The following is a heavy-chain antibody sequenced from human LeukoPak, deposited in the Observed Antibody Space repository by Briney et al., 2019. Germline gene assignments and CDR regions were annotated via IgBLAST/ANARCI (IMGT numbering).Heavy chain of an antibody. J-gene: IGHJ6*02. V-gene: IGHV3-74*01. Sequence: AGGSLRLSCAASGFTFSSYWMHWVRQAPGKGLVWVSRINSDGSSTSYADSVKGRFTISRDNAKNTLYLQMNNLRAEDTAVYYCAKDFRVVSWSSGWYPYYYYGMDVWGQGTTVTVSS. CDR1: GFTFSSYW. CDR3: AKDFRVVSWSSGWYPYYYYGMDV. D-gene: IGHD6-19*01. CDR2: INSDGSST.